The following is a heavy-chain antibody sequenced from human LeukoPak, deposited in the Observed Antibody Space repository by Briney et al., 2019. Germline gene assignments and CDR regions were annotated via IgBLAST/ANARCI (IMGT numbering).Heavy chain of an antibody. CDR1: GYTFTASHY. Sequence: LRASVKVSCEASGYTFTASHYIHWLRQAPGQGLEWMGWMNPNTGGTNYAQKFQGRVTMTRDTSISTAYMELSSLRSDDSAVYYCGRDTDYGDYAFDYWGQGTLATVSS. CDR3: GRDTDYGDYAFDY. CDR2: MNPNTGGT. D-gene: IGHD4-17*01. V-gene: IGHV1-2*02. J-gene: IGHJ4*02.